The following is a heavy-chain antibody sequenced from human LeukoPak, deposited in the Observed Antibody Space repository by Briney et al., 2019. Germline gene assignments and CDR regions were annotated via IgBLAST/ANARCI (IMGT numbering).Heavy chain of an antibody. CDR1: GFTFSSYG. D-gene: IGHD3-22*01. Sequence: GRSLRLSCAASGFTFSSYGMHWVRQAPGKGLEWVSLIYSDGTTYYADSVKGRFTISRDNSKNTLFLQMNNLGAEDTAEYYCATYDTSGYFFAYWGQGTLVTVSS. J-gene: IGHJ4*02. V-gene: IGHV3-NL1*01. CDR3: ATYDTSGYFFAY. CDR2: IYSDGTT.